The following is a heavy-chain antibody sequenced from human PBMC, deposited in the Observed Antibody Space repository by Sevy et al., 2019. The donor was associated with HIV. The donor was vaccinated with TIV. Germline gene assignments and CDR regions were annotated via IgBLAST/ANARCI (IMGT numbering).Heavy chain of an antibody. CDR1: GFTFSNYE. CDR3: AREEGVLRYFD. J-gene: IGHJ4*02. D-gene: IGHD3-9*01. CDR2: ITNSGSTI. Sequence: GGSLRLSCTASGFTFSNYEMNWVRQAPGKGLEWVSYITNSGSTIYYSDSVRGRFTVSRDNAKNPLYLQMNSLRAEDTAVYYCAREEGVLRYFDWGQGTLVTVSS. V-gene: IGHV3-48*03.